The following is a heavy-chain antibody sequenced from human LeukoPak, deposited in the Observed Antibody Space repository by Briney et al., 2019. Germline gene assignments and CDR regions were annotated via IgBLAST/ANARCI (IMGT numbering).Heavy chain of an antibody. Sequence: PGGSLRLSCAASGFTFSSYWMSWVRQAPEKGLEWVANIKQDGSEKYYVDSVKGRFTISRDNAKNSLYLQMNSLRAEDTAVYYCARDPPTLKLYGGYDYWGQGTLVTVSS. J-gene: IGHJ4*02. V-gene: IGHV3-7*01. CDR3: ARDPPTLKLYGGYDY. CDR1: GFTFSSYW. D-gene: IGHD5-12*01. CDR2: IKQDGSEK.